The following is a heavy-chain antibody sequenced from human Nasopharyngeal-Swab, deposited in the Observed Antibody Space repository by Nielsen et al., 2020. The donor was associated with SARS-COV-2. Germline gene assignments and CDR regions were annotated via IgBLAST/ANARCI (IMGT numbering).Heavy chain of an antibody. D-gene: IGHD3-22*01. CDR1: GGTFSSYA. Sequence: SVKVSCKASGGTFSSYAISWVRQAPGQGLEWMGGIIPIFGTANYEQKFQGRVTITADESTSTAYMELSSLRSEDTAVYYCAMHYDSSGYYNYFDYWGQGTLVTVSS. CDR3: AMHYDSSGYYNYFDY. V-gene: IGHV1-69*13. CDR2: IIPIFGTA. J-gene: IGHJ4*02.